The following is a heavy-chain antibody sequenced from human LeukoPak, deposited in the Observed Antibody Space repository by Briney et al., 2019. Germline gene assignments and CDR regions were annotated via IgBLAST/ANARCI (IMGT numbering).Heavy chain of an antibody. J-gene: IGHJ6*04. CDR2: SLPIFGTA. CDR1: GGTFSGYA. V-gene: IGHV1-69*06. D-gene: IGHD3-9*01. Sequence: SVKVSYKASGGTFSGYAISWVRQAPGQGLEGLGGSLPIFGTANYAQKVQGRVTITADKSKSTAYMELSSLRSEDTAVYYGAARFYDILTGNYYYGMDVWGKGTTVTVSS. CDR3: AARFYDILTGNYYYGMDV.